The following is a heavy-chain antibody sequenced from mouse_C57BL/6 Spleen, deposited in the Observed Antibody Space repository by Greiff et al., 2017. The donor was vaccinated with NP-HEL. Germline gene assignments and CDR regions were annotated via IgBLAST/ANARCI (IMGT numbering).Heavy chain of an antibody. CDR2: ISSGSSTI. Sequence: EVHLVESGGGLVKPGGSLKLSCAASGFTFSDYGMHWVRQAPEKGLEWVAYISSGSSTIYYADTVKGRFTISRDNAKNTLFLQMTSMRSEDTAMYYCARDHDGSRVYYAMDNWGQGTSVTVSS. J-gene: IGHJ4*01. CDR3: ARDHDGSRVYYAMDN. D-gene: IGHD1-1*01. V-gene: IGHV5-17*01. CDR1: GFTFSDYG.